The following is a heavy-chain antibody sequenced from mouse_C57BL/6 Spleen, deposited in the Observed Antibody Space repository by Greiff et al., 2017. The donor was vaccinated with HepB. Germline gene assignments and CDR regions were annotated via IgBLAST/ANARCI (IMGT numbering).Heavy chain of an antibody. Sequence: QVQLQQPGAELVKPGASVKMSCKASGYTFTSYWITWVKQRPGQGLEWIGDIYPGSGSTNYNEKFKSKATLTVDTSSSTAYMQLSSLTSEDSAVYYGARRGSITTVVAEGMDYWGQGTSVTVSS. CDR2: IYPGSGST. V-gene: IGHV1-55*01. CDR3: ARRGSITTVVAEGMDY. CDR1: GYTFTSYW. J-gene: IGHJ4*01. D-gene: IGHD1-1*01.